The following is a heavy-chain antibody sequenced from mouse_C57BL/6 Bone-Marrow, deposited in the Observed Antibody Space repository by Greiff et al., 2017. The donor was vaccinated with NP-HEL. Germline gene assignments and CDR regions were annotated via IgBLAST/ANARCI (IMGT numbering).Heavy chain of an antibody. CDR2: IYPGSGST. CDR3: ANYYGTLDY. CDR1: GYTFTSYW. J-gene: IGHJ2*01. Sequence: QVQLKQPGAELVKPGASVKMSCKASGYTFTSYWITWVKQRPGQGLEWIGDIYPGSGSTNYNEKFKSKATLTVDTSASTAYMQLSSLTSEDSAVYYCANYYGTLDYWGQGTTLTVSS. V-gene: IGHV1-55*01. D-gene: IGHD1-1*01.